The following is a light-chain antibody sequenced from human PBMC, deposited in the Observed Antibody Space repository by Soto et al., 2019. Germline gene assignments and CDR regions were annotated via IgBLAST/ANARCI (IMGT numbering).Light chain of an antibody. Sequence: QMTMSVDALSVKEGDSVTTPCLASQNIDAWLAWYQQKPGKAPKVLIYKASSLESGVPSRFGGSGSGTEFTLTISSLQPDDAATYYCQRYNTHLLPFGGGTKVDIK. CDR3: QRYNTHLLP. J-gene: IGKJ4*01. V-gene: IGKV1-5*03. CDR2: KAS. CDR1: QNIDAW.